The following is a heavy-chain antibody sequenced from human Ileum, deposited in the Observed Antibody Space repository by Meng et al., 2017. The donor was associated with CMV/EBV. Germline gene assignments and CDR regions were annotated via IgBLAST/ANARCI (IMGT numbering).Heavy chain of an antibody. CDR3: TYGWPLKY. D-gene: IGHD3-10*01. V-gene: IGHV6-1*01. CDR1: DSVSISTES. J-gene: IGHJ4*02. CDR2: TWYGSKWYY. Sequence: QVQLHQSGTGLVKPSQTLSLTCAGDSVSISTESWNWIRQSPSRGLEWLGRTWYGSKWYYEYAVSVKSRITIIPDTSQNQISLQLNSVTPDDTAVYYCTYGWPLKYWGQGSLVTVSS.